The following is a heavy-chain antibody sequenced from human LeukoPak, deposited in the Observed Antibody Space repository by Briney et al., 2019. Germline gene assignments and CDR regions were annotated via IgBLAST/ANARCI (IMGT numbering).Heavy chain of an antibody. D-gene: IGHD5-24*01. J-gene: IGHJ5*02. Sequence: GGSLKISCQGSGYIFTSYWIGWVRQLPGKGLEWMGIIYPGDSDTRYSPSFQGQVTISADKSISTAYLQWSSLKASDTAMYYCATYLQNRFDRWGQGTLVTVSS. CDR1: GYIFTSYW. V-gene: IGHV5-51*01. CDR2: IYPGDSDT. CDR3: ATYLQNRFDR.